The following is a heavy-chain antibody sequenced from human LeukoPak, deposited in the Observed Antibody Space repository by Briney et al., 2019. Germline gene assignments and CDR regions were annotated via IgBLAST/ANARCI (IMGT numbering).Heavy chain of an antibody. D-gene: IGHD3-16*02. CDR2: ISSSSSTI. CDR1: GFTFSSYS. CDR3: AANYVWGSYREDY. J-gene: IGHJ4*02. V-gene: IGHV3-48*01. Sequence: GGSLRLSCAASGFTFSSYSMNWVRQAPGKGLEWVSYISSSSSTIYYADSVKGRFTISRDNSKNTLYLQMNSLRAEDTAVYYCAANYVWGSYREDYWGQGTLVTVSS.